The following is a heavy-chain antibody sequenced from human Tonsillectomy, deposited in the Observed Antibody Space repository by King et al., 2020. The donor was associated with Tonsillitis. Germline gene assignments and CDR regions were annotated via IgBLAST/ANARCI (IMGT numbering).Heavy chain of an antibody. CDR1: GYTFTTYL. Sequence: QLVQSGAEVKKPGASVKVSCKASGYTFTTYLMHWVRQAPGQGLEWMGIINPSGGSTSYAQKFQGRVTMTRDTSTSTVYMELSSLKSEDTAVYYCATSPVFYWFDPWGQGTLVTVSS. J-gene: IGHJ5*02. CDR2: INPSGGST. CDR3: ATSPVFYWFDP. V-gene: IGHV1-46*01. D-gene: IGHD3-9*01.